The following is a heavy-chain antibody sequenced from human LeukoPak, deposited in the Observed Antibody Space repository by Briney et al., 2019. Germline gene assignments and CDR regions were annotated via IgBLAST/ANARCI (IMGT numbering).Heavy chain of an antibody. Sequence: PSETLSLTCTVSGVSIGSGGYYWSWIRRHPGEGLEWIGFIYYSGTTYYNPSLRGRISISVDTSKNQFSLKLSSVTAADTAVYYCARVYDYFDYWGQGTLVTVSS. CDR2: IYYSGTT. V-gene: IGHV4-31*03. CDR1: GVSIGSGGYY. CDR3: ARVYDYFDY. J-gene: IGHJ4*02. D-gene: IGHD5/OR15-5a*01.